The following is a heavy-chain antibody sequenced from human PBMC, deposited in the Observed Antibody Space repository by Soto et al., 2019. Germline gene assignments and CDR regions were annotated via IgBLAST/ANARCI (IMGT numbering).Heavy chain of an antibody. CDR1: GDSISSRSYY. J-gene: IGHJ4*02. D-gene: IGHD2-21*02. CDR2: IYYSGST. Sequence: SETLSLTCTVTGDSISSRSYYWGWIRQPPGKGLEWIGSIYYSGSTYNNPSLRSRVSMSIDTSKDQFSLKLKSVTAADTALYFCARQRTSVVTQPYFDVWGRGSLVTVSS. V-gene: IGHV4-39*01. CDR3: ARQRTSVVTQPYFDV.